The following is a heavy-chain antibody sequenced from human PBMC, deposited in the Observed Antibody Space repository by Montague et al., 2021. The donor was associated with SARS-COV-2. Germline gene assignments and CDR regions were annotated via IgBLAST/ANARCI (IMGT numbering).Heavy chain of an antibody. CDR1: GGSISSYY. V-gene: IGHV4-59*01. CDR2: IYYSGST. CDR3: ARAGQQLARYYYYGMDV. Sequence: SETLSPTCTVSGGSISSYYWSWIRQPPGKGLEWIGYIYYSGSTNYNPSLKSRVTISVDTSKNQFSLKLSSVTAADTAVYYCARAGQQLARYYYYGMDVWGQGTTVTVSS. D-gene: IGHD6-13*01. J-gene: IGHJ6*02.